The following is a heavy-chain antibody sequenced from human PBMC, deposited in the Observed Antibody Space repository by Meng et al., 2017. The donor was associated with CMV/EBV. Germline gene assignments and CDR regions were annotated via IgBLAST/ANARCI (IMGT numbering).Heavy chain of an antibody. Sequence: GESLKISCAASGFTFSCYAMHWVRQAPGKGLEWVAVISYDGSNKYYADSVKGRFTISRDNSKNTLYLQMNSLRAEDTAVYYCARDPPSAWDIVVVVAAPTYGMDVWGQGTTVTVSS. CDR2: ISYDGSNK. V-gene: IGHV3-30*04. CDR1: GFTFSCYA. CDR3: ARDPPSAWDIVVVVAAPTYGMDV. D-gene: IGHD2-15*01. J-gene: IGHJ6*02.